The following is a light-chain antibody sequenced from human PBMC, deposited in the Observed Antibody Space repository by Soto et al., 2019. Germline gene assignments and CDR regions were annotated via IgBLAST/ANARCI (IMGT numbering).Light chain of an antibody. CDR2: DVS. J-gene: IGLJ1*01. CDR3: SSYTSSSTYA. V-gene: IGLV2-14*01. CDR1: SSDVGGYNY. Sequence: QSVLTQPASVSGSPGQWITISCTGTSSDVGGYNYVSWYQQHPGKAPKLMIYDVSNRPSGVSNRFSGSKSVNTASLTISGLQAEDEADYYCSSYTSSSTYAFGTGTKVTVL.